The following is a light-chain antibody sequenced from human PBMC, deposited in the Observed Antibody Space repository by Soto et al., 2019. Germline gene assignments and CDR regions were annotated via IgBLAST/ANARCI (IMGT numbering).Light chain of an antibody. CDR3: HKYNSFPPT. CDR2: DAS. J-gene: IGKJ4*01. CDR1: QDITID. Sequence: QMTKSPSSLSASVGDTVTITCRASQDITIDVAWYQQKPGKPPSLLISDASTLHSGVPSRFSGSGYATDFTLTISNLQPEDVATYYCHKYNSFPPTFGGGTKVDVK. V-gene: IGKV1-27*01.